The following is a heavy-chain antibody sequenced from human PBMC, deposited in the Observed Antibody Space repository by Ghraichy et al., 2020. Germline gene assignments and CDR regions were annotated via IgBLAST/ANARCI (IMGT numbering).Heavy chain of an antibody. CDR3: ARGLDTALVLYFDY. D-gene: IGHD5-18*01. CDR2: IYSSGST. CDR1: GGSVNSGDYY. V-gene: IGHV4-61*08. Sequence: SQTLSLTCTVSGGSVNSGDYYWNWIRQPPGKGLVWIGYIYSSGSTNYNPSLKSRVTISVDTSRNQFSLKLSSVTAADTAVYYCARGLDTALVLYFDYWGQGTQVTVSS. J-gene: IGHJ4*02.